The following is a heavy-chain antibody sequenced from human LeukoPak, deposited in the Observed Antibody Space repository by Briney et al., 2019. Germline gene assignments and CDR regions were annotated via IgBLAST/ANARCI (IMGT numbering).Heavy chain of an antibody. CDR2: IRYDGSNK. CDR1: GFTFSSYG. D-gene: IGHD4-17*01. CDR3: AKEVSLYGDYFSYWYFDL. Sequence: GGSLRLSCAASGFTFSSYGMHWVRQAPGKGLEWVAFIRYDGSNKYYADSVKGRFTISRDNSKNTLYLQMNSLRAEDTAVYYCAKEVSLYGDYFSYWYFDLWGRGTLVTVSS. V-gene: IGHV3-30*02. J-gene: IGHJ2*01.